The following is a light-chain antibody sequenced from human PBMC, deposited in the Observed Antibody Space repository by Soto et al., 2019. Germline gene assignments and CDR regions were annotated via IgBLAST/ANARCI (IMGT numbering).Light chain of an antibody. Sequence: EIVLTQSPSTLSLSPGEKSTLSCSASQIISTYLAWFQQKPGQAPRLLIYDASDRATGIPARFSGSGSGTDFTLTISSLEPEDFAVYYCHQRSNWPLTFGGGTKVEIK. J-gene: IGKJ4*01. V-gene: IGKV3-11*01. CDR2: DAS. CDR1: QIISTY. CDR3: HQRSNWPLT.